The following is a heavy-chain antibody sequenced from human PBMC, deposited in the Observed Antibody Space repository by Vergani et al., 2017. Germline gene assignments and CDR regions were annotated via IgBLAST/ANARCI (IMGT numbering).Heavy chain of an antibody. CDR1: GFPFSSYA. CDR2: ISGSGGST. V-gene: IGHV3-23*01. Sequence: EVQLLESGGGLVQPGGSLRLSCAASGFPFSSYAMSWVRQAPGKGLEWVSTISGSGGSTYYADSVKGRFTISRDNSKNTLYLHMNSLRDEDTALYYCAKGTRDFQHWGQGTLVTVSS. J-gene: IGHJ1*01. CDR3: AKGTRDFQH.